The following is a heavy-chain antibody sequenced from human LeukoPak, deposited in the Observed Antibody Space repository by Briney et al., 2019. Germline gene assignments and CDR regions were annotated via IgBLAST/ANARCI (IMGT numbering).Heavy chain of an antibody. V-gene: IGHV3-48*01. CDR1: GLTISTYT. D-gene: IGHD3-22*01. Sequence: GGSLRLSCAASGLTISTYTMNWVRQVPGKGLEWLSYINSRDGSIDYADSVQGRFTISRDNAKNSLYLQMNSLRAEDTAVYYCARETYFYDSSGYPHNYFDYWGQGNLVTVSS. CDR2: INSRDGSI. CDR3: ARETYFYDSSGYPHNYFDY. J-gene: IGHJ4*02.